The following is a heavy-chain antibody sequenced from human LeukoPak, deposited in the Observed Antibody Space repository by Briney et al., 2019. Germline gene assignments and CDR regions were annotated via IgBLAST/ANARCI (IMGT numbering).Heavy chain of an antibody. CDR1: GFTFSSYG. J-gene: IGHJ4*02. V-gene: IGHV3-30*18. D-gene: IGHD2-15*01. CDR2: ISYDGSNK. CDR3: ANEGYCSGGSCSAFDY. Sequence: GGSLRLSCAASGFTFSSYGMHWVRQAPGKGLEWVAVISYDGSNKYYADSVKGRFTISRDNSKNTLYLQMNSLRAEDTAVYYCANEGYCSGGSCSAFDYWGLGTLVTVSS.